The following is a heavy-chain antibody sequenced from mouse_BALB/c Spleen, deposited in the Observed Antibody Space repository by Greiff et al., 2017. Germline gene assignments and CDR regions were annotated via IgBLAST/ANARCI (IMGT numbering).Heavy chain of an antibody. CDR3: ARSYYYGSSYDYAMDY. CDR2: ISSGSSTI. CDR1: GFTFSSFG. Sequence: EVQLVESGGGLVQPGGSRKLSCAASGFTFSSFGMHWVRQAPEKGLEWVAYISSGSSTIYYADTVKGRFTISRDNPKNTLFQQMTSLRSEDTAMYYCARSYYYGSSYDYAMDYWGQGTSVTVSS. D-gene: IGHD1-1*01. J-gene: IGHJ4*01. V-gene: IGHV5-17*02.